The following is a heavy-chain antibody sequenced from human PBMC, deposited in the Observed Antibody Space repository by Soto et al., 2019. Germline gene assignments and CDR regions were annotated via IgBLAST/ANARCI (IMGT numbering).Heavy chain of an antibody. CDR1: GGSISSGDYY. CDR2: IYYSGST. V-gene: IGHV4-31*03. Sequence: SETLSLTCTVSGGSISSGDYYWSWIRQHPGKGLEWIGYIYYSGSTYYNPSLKSRVTISVDTSKNQFSLKLSSVAAADTAVYYCARAHYGDYGYGMDVWGQGTTVTVSS. J-gene: IGHJ6*02. D-gene: IGHD4-17*01. CDR3: ARAHYGDYGYGMDV.